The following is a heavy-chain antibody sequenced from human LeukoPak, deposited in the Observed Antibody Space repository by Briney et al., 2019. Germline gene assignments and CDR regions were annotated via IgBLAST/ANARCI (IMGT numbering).Heavy chain of an antibody. V-gene: IGHV3-30*18. Sequence: GGSLRLSCAASGFTFSFSGMYWVRQAPGKGLEWVAFISDDGSRKYYADSVKGRFTISRDNSKNTLFLQMNSLRTEDMAVYYCAKDRSTTWSFDYWGQGTLVTVSS. J-gene: IGHJ4*02. CDR3: AKDRSTTWSFDY. CDR2: ISDDGSRK. D-gene: IGHD6-13*01. CDR1: GFTFSFSG.